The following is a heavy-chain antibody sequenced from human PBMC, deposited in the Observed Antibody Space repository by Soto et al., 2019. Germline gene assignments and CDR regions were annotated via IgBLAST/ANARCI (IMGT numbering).Heavy chain of an antibody. CDR2: ISSNGSTI. CDR1: GFTFSTYT. V-gene: IGHV3-48*01. D-gene: IGHD6-19*01. Sequence: GGSLRLSCAASGFTFSTYTMNWVRQAPGKGLEWLSYISSNGSTIYYADSVKGRFTISRDNAKNSLYLQMNCLRAEDTAMYYCARDKLAVAGGNYIVYWGQGTLVTVSS. J-gene: IGHJ4*02. CDR3: ARDKLAVAGGNYIVY.